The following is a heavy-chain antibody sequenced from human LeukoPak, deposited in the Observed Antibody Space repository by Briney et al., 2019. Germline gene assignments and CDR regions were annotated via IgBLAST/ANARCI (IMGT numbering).Heavy chain of an antibody. CDR2: IYSGGST. D-gene: IGHD1-14*01. Sequence: GSLRLSCAASGFTVSSNYMSWVRQAPGKGLEWVSVIYSGGSTYYADSVKGRFTISRHNPKNTLYLQMNSLRAEDTAVYYCARLNRGGYWGQGTLVTVSS. CDR1: GFTVSSNY. J-gene: IGHJ4*02. CDR3: ARLNRGGY. V-gene: IGHV3-53*04.